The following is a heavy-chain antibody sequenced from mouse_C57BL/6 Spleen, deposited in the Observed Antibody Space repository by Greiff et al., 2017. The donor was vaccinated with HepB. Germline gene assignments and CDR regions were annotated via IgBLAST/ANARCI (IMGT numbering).Heavy chain of an antibody. D-gene: IGHD2-4*01. V-gene: IGHV1-76*01. CDR3: ARSDDYDDFAY. CDR2: IYPGSGNT. Sequence: QVQLQQSGAELVRPGASVKLSCKASGYTFTDYYINWVKQRPGQGLEWIARIYPGSGNTYYNEKFKGKATLTAEKSSSTAYMQLSSLTSEDSAVYFCARSDDYDDFAYWGQGTLVTVSA. J-gene: IGHJ3*01. CDR1: GYTFTDYY.